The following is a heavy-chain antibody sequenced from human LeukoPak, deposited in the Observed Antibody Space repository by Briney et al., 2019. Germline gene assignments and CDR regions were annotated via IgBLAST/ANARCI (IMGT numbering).Heavy chain of an antibody. V-gene: IGHV3-21*01. J-gene: IGHJ6*03. CDR3: ARDKNYYDSSGYPRGGYHMEV. CDR1: GFTFITYS. D-gene: IGHD3-22*01. CDR2: ISSSSRYI. Sequence: GGSLRLSCAASGFTFITYSMNWVRQAPGKGLEWVSSISSSSRYIYYPDSVKGRFTISRYNAKNSLYLQMNSLRAEDTAVYYCARDKNYYDSSGYPRGGYHMEVWGKGDTGTVSS.